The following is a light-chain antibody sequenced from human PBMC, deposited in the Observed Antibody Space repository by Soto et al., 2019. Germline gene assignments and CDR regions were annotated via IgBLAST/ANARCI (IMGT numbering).Light chain of an antibody. J-gene: IGKJ5*01. CDR1: QSVSSSY. Sequence: EIVLTQSPGTLSLSPGARATLSCRASQSVSSSYLAWYQQKPGQAPRLLIYGASSRATGIPDRFSGSGSGTDFTLTISRLEPEDFAVYYCQQYGSSSITVGHGTRLEIK. V-gene: IGKV3-20*01. CDR3: QQYGSSSIT. CDR2: GAS.